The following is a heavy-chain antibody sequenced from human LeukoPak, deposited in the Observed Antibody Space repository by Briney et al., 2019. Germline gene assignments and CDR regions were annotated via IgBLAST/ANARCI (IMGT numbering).Heavy chain of an antibody. CDR3: ARDVVGHSNSHTTWYFDL. Sequence: SETLSLTCTVSGGSISSGSYYWSWIRQPAGKGLEWIGRIYTSGSTNYNPSLTSRVTISVDTSNNQFSLKLSSVTAADTAVYYCARDVVGHSNSHTTWYFDLWGRGTQVTVSS. V-gene: IGHV4-61*02. CDR2: IYTSGST. CDR1: GGSISSGSYY. D-gene: IGHD5-18*01. J-gene: IGHJ2*01.